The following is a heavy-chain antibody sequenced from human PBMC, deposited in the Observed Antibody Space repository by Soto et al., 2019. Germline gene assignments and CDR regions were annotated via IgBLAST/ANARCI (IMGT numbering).Heavy chain of an antibody. CDR2: ISYDGSNK. CDR3: AKEELLLDY. D-gene: IGHD2-15*01. Sequence: GGSLRLSCAASGFTFSSYGMHWVRQAPGKGLEWVAVISYDGSNKYYADSVKGRFTISRDNSKNTLYLQMNSLRAEDTAVYYCAKEELLLDYWGQGTLVTVSS. J-gene: IGHJ4*02. CDR1: GFTFSSYG. V-gene: IGHV3-30*18.